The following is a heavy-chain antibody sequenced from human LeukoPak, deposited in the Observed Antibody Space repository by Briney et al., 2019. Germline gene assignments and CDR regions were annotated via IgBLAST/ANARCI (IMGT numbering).Heavy chain of an antibody. CDR3: ARVAVNYYGSGTYDDY. CDR1: GFTFTDYY. CDR2: ISTSGTTI. J-gene: IGHJ4*02. V-gene: IGHV3-11*01. Sequence: GGSLRLSCAASGFTFTDYYMSWIRQAPGKGLGWISSISTSGTTIYYADSVKGRFTISRDNARNSLYLQMNSLRAEDTAVYYCARVAVNYYGSGTYDDYWGQGTLVTVSS. D-gene: IGHD3-10*01.